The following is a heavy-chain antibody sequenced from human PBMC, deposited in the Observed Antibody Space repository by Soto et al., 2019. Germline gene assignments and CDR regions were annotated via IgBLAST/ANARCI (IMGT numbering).Heavy chain of an antibody. CDR3: ARDSPYSSSKRIDY. Sequence: EASVKVSCKTSGYTFTSYGISWVRQAPGQGLEWMGWISAYNGNTNYAQKLQGRFTMTTDTSTSTAYMELRSLRSDDTAVYYCARDSPYSSSKRIDYWGQGTQVTVSS. CDR1: GYTFTSYG. V-gene: IGHV1-18*01. J-gene: IGHJ4*02. CDR2: ISAYNGNT. D-gene: IGHD6-6*01.